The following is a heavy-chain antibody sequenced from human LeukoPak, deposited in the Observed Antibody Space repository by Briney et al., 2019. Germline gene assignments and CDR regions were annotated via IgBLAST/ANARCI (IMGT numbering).Heavy chain of an antibody. V-gene: IGHV4-59*08. J-gene: IGHJ5*02. D-gene: IGHD3-10*01. CDR1: GGSISSYY. CDR2: IYYSGST. Sequence: SETLSLTCTVSGGSISSYYWSWIRQPPGKGLEWIGYIYYSGSTNYNPSLKSRVTISVDTSKNQFSLKLSSVTAADTAVYYCARVGLLWFGELLQNWFDPWGQGTLVTVSS. CDR3: ARVGLLWFGELLQNWFDP.